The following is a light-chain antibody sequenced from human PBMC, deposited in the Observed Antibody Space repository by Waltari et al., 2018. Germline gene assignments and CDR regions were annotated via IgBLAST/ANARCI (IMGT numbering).Light chain of an antibody. CDR2: WAS. J-gene: IGKJ4*01. Sequence: DIVMTQSPDSLAVSLGVRATLNCQYSQSVLYSSTNKNYLAWYPQKPGQPPKLLIYWASTRESGVPDRFSGSGSGTDFTLTISSRQAEDVAVYYCQQYYSTPLTFGGGTKVEIK. CDR1: QSVLYSSTNKNY. V-gene: IGKV4-1*01. CDR3: QQYYSTPLT.